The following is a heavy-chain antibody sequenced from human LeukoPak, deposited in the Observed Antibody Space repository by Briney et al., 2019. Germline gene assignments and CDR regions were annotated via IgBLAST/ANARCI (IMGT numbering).Heavy chain of an antibody. V-gene: IGHV4-39*01. CDR1: GGSISSSSYY. CDR3: ARRGYSYGFRTDY. Sequence: SQTLSLTCTVSGGSISSSSYYWGWIRQPPGKGLEWIGSIYYSGSTYYNPSLKSRVTISVDTSKNQFSLKLSSVTAADTAVYYCARRGYSYGFRTDYWGQGTLVTVSS. J-gene: IGHJ4*02. D-gene: IGHD5-18*01. CDR2: IYYSGST.